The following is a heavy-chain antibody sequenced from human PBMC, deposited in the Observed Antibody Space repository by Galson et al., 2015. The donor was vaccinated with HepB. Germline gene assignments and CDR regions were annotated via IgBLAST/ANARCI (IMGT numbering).Heavy chain of an antibody. J-gene: IGHJ4*02. CDR2: IYGGGST. V-gene: IGHV3-66*01. D-gene: IGHD1-14*01. Sequence: SLRLSCAASGFTVSRNYMSWVRQAPGKGLEWVSLIYGGGSTPYADSVKGRFTISRDDSKNTLYLHMKSLRAEDTAVYYCARDPSFVRTFDYWGQGTPVTVSS. CDR3: ARDPSFVRTFDY. CDR1: GFTVSRNY.